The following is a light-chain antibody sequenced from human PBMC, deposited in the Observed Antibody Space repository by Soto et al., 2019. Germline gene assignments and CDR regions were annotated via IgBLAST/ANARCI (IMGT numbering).Light chain of an antibody. Sequence: QSALTQPPSASGSPGQSVTISCTGTSSDVGGYNYVSWYQQHPGKVPKLIIYEVNKRPSGIPDRFSGSKSGTTASLTVSGLQAEDEADYYCSSYAGSNNVIFVGGTKVNVL. V-gene: IGLV2-8*01. CDR1: SSDVGGYNY. CDR3: SSYAGSNNVI. CDR2: EVN. J-gene: IGLJ2*01.